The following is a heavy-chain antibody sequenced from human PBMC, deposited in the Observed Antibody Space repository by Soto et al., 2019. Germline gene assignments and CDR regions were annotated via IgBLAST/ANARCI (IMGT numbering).Heavy chain of an antibody. V-gene: IGHV4-34*01. J-gene: IGHJ5*02. D-gene: IGHD1-1*01. CDR1: GGSFSGYY. Sequence: SETLSLTCAVYGGSFSGYYWSWIRQPPGKGLEWIGEINHSGSTNYNPSLKSRVTISVDTSKNQFSLKLSSVTAADTAVYYCARGLNTYNRNSERRNRGNWFDPWGQGTLVTVSS. CDR2: INHSGST. CDR3: ARGLNTYNRNSERRNRGNWFDP.